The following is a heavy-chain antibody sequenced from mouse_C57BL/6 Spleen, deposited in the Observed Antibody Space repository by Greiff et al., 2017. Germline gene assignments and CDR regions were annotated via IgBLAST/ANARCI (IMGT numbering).Heavy chain of an antibody. CDR2: IDPSDSYT. CDR1: GYTFTSYW. J-gene: IGHJ4*01. D-gene: IGHD3-2*02. V-gene: IGHV1-50*01. CDR3: ERRSGYGYAMDY. Sequence: VQLQQPGAELVKPGASVKLSCKASGYTFTSYWMQWVKQRPGQGLEWIGEIDPSDSYTNYNQKFKGKATLTVDTSSSTAYMQLSSLTSEDSAVYYCERRSGYGYAMDYWGQGTSVTVSS.